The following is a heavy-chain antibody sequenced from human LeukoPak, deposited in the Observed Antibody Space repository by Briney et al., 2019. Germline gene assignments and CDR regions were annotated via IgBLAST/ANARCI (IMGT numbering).Heavy chain of an antibody. CDR2: IQRKADGGTA. D-gene: IGHD3-3*01. CDR1: GFTFNNTW. Sequence: GGSLRLSGADSGFTFNNTWLTWVRKAPGKGLDLIGGIQRKADGGTAEYAAPVKGRFTISRDDSKDTLLLQMNNLKIEHTAIYYCTTAPFGIHLVDYWRQGTLVTVSS. V-gene: IGHV3-15*01. J-gene: IGHJ4*02. CDR3: TTAPFGIHLVDY.